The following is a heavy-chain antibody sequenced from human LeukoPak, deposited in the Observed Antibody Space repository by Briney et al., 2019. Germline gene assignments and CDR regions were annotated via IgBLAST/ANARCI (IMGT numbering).Heavy chain of an antibody. J-gene: IGHJ6*02. D-gene: IGHD3-10*01. CDR1: GYTFTSYN. CDR2: ISAYNGNT. CDR3: ARGGSGSYFYYYYGMDV. Sequence: ASVKVSCKASGYTFTSYNINWVRQAPGQGLEWMGWISAYNGNTNYAQKLQGRVTMTTDTSTSTAHMELRSLRSDDTAVYYCARGGSGSYFYYYYGMDVWGQGTTVTVSS. V-gene: IGHV1-18*01.